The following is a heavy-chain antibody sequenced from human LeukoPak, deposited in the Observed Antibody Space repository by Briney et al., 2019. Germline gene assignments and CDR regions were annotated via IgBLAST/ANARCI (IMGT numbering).Heavy chain of an antibody. V-gene: IGHV3-30*02. CDR3: ARDLYCSRTSCYAPFDY. J-gene: IGHJ4*02. Sequence: PGGSLRLSCAASGFTYSSYGMHWVRQAPGKGLEWVAFIRYDGSNKYYADSVKGRFTISRDNSKNTLYLQMGSLRPEDTAVYYCARDLYCSRTSCYAPFDYWGQGTLVTVSS. CDR1: GFTYSSYG. D-gene: IGHD2-2*01. CDR2: IRYDGSNK.